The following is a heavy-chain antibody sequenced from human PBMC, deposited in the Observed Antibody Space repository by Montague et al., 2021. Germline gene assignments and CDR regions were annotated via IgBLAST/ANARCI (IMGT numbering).Heavy chain of an antibody. D-gene: IGHD6-13*01. V-gene: IGHV4-59*08. Sequence: SETLSLTCTVSGGSISAYYWSWIWQPPGKGLEWICYIYYIGSTNYNPSLKSRVTVSVDPSKNQFSLKLSSVTAADTAVYYCARHGCSSWYREWDGFDIWGQGTMVTVSS. CDR2: IYYIGST. CDR1: GGSISAYY. CDR3: ARHGCSSWYREWDGFDI. J-gene: IGHJ3*02.